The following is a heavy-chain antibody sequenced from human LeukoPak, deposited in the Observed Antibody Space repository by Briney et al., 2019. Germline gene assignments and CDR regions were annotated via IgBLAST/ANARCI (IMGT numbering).Heavy chain of an antibody. CDR2: IIPILGIA. D-gene: IGHD3-9*01. Sequence: GSSVKVSCKASGGTFSSYAISWVRQAPGQGLEWMGRIIPILGIANYAQKFQGRVTITADKSTSTAYMELSSLRSEDTAVYYCAGEDVLTGYYKLDYWGQGTLVTVSS. CDR1: GGTFSSYA. J-gene: IGHJ4*02. CDR3: AGEDVLTGYYKLDY. V-gene: IGHV1-69*04.